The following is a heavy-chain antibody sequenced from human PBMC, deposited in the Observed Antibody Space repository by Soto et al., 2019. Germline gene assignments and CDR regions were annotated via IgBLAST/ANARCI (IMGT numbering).Heavy chain of an antibody. CDR2: IIPIFGTA. CDR1: GGTFSSYA. J-gene: IGHJ6*02. CDR3: ARVLGSGFHYSYGMDV. Sequence: QVQLVQSGAEVKKPGSSVKVSCKASGGTFSSYAISWVRQAPGQGLEWMGGIIPIFGTAKYAQKFQGRVTITADKSTSTAYMELSSLRSEDTAVYYCARVLGSGFHYSYGMDVWGQGTTVTVSS. V-gene: IGHV1-69*06. D-gene: IGHD1-26*01.